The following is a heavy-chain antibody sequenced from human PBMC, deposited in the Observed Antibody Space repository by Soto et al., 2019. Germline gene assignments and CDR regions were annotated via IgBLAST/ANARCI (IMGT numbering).Heavy chain of an antibody. Sequence: EVQLLESGGDLVQPGGSLRLSCVASGFTFSSYTMNWVRQAPGKGLEWVSVINSSGASTYYADSVKGRFTISRDNSKNSLYLQRNSLRADDTSVYYCAKSPTMSTKVVDYGGQGTLVTVSS. CDR1: GFTFSSYT. J-gene: IGHJ4*02. V-gene: IGHV3-23*01. CDR2: INSSGAST. D-gene: IGHD4-17*01. CDR3: AKSPTMSTKVVDY.